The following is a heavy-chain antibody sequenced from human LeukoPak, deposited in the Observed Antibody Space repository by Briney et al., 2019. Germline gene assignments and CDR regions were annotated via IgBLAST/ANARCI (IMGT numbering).Heavy chain of an antibody. V-gene: IGHV2-70*04. Sequence: ASGPTLVNPTQTLTLTCTFSGFSLSTSGMRVSWIRQPPGKALEWLARIDWDDDKFYSTSLKTRLTISKDTSKNQVVLTMTNMDPVDTATYYYARAKYYYDSSGPEYYFDYWGQGTLVTVSS. J-gene: IGHJ4*02. D-gene: IGHD3-22*01. CDR2: IDWDDDK. CDR3: ARAKYYYDSSGPEYYFDY. CDR1: GFSLSTSGMR.